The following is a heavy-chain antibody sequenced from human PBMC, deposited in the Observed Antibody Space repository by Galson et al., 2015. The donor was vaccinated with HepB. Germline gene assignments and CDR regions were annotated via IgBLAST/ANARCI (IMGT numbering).Heavy chain of an antibody. J-gene: IGHJ1*01. CDR2: IHYSGST. V-gene: IGHV4-39*07. CDR3: AMSGHCDGTSCSRAVQH. D-gene: IGHD2-2*03. Sequence: ETLSLTCTVSGGSIRSDNYYWDWIRQAPGKGLEWVGSIHYSGSTYYSPSLKSRVTISVDTSKNQFSLTLNSVTAADTAVYYCAMSGHCDGTSCSRAVQHWGQGTLVTVSS. CDR1: GGSIRSDNYY.